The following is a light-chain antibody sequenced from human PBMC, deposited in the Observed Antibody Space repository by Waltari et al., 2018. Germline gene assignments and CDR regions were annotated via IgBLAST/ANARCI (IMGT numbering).Light chain of an antibody. CDR1: QSVSSSY. CDR2: GAS. Sequence: EIVLTQSPGTLSLSPGERATLSCRASQSVSSSYLTWYQQKPGQAPRHLIYGASSRATGVPDRFSGSGSGTDFTLTISRLEPEDFAVYYCQQYGSSPAYTFGQGTKLEI. CDR3: QQYGSSPAYT. J-gene: IGKJ2*01. V-gene: IGKV3-20*01.